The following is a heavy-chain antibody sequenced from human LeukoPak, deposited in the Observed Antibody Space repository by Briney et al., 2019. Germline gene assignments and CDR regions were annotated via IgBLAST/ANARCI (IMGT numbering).Heavy chain of an antibody. Sequence: GGSLRLSCAASGFTFSSYWMHWVRQAPGKGLVWVSRINSDGNNTTYADSVKGRFTISRDNAKNTLYMQMNSLRAEDTAVYYCAREEYSGSYYFDYWGQGTLVTVSS. V-gene: IGHV3-74*01. CDR3: AREEYSGSYYFDY. CDR2: INSDGNNT. D-gene: IGHD1-26*01. J-gene: IGHJ4*02. CDR1: GFTFSSYW.